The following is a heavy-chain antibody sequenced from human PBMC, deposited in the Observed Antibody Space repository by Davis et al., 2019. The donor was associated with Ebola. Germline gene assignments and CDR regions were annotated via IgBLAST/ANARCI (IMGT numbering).Heavy chain of an antibody. J-gene: IGHJ4*02. CDR2: IYYSGST. V-gene: IGHV4-59*08. CDR3: ARQHTSGHMMLFDY. CDR1: GGSITSYY. Sequence: SETLSFTCTVSGGSITSYYWSWIRQPPGKGLEWIGYIYYSGSTNYNPSLKGRVSISADTSKNQFSLKLSSMTAADTAVYYCARQHTSGHMMLFDYWGQGTLVTVSS. D-gene: IGHD6-19*01.